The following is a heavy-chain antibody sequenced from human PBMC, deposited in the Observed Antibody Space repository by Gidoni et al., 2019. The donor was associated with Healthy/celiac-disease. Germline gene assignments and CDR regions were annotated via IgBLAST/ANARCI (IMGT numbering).Heavy chain of an antibody. J-gene: IGHJ4*02. CDR2: IYYRGST. CDR3: ARRSMVRGETVDY. CDR1: GGSISSSSYY. V-gene: IGHV4-39*01. Sequence: LQLQESSPGLVKPSETLSLTCPVSGGSISSSSYYWGWTRPPPGKGLEWIGSIYYRGSTYYNPSLKRRVTISVDTSKNQFSLKLSAVTAAATVVYYCARRSMVRGETVDYWGQGTLVTVSS. D-gene: IGHD3-10*01.